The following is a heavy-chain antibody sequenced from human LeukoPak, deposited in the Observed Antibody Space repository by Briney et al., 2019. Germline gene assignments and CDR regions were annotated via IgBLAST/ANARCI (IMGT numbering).Heavy chain of an antibody. J-gene: IGHJ1*01. CDR3: ASCHCTNGVCYGECEYFQE. D-gene: IGHD2-8*01. CDR2: IGPYTGKT. Sequence: ASVKVSCKASGYTFTNFGISWVRRAPGQGLEWMGWIGPYTGKTNYAQKFQGRVTVTTDTSTTTAYMELRSLRSDDTAVYYCASCHCTNGVCYGECEYFQEWGQGTLVTVSS. CDR1: GYTFTNFG. V-gene: IGHV1-18*01.